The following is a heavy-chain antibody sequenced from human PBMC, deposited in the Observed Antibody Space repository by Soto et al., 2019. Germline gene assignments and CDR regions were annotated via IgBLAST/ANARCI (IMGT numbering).Heavy chain of an antibody. D-gene: IGHD2-15*01. Sequence: EVQLVESGGGLVQPGGSLRLSCVASGFTFSDHYMDWVRQAPGKGLEWVGRIRNKAYTYTTEHAASVKGRFTMSRDDLKNSVFLEMNSLTSEDTAVYFCTKGLCTGGSCFSGDSWGQGTLVTVSS. CDR1: GFTFSDHY. V-gene: IGHV3-72*01. J-gene: IGHJ5*01. CDR2: IRNKAYTYTT. CDR3: TKGLCTGGSCFSGDS.